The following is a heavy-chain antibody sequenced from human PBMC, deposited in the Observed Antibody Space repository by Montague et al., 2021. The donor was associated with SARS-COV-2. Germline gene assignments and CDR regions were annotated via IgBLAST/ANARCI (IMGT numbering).Heavy chain of an antibody. CDR1: GDSVSRHTAA. CDR2: PYHKSKWYY. CDR3: ARGTRYSLSWSCDY. V-gene: IGHV6-1*01. Sequence: CAISGDSVSRHTAAWNGITQSPPRRFEWLGRPYHKSKWYYDYAVSVKRRMTISPDTSKNQFSLQLSSITPEDRAVYYCARGTRYSLSWSCDYWGQGTLVTVSS. D-gene: IGHD6-13*01. J-gene: IGHJ4*02.